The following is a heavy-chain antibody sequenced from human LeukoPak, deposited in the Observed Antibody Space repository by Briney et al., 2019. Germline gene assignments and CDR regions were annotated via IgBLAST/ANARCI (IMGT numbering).Heavy chain of an antibody. Sequence: GGSLRLSCAASGSTFSSYWMSWVRQAPGKGLEWVANIKQDGSEKYYVDSVKGRLTISRDNAKNSLYLQMNSLRAEDTAVYYCARESYYYDSSGYYLPYFDYWGQGTLVTVSS. CDR2: IKQDGSEK. CDR3: ARESYYYDSSGYYLPYFDY. J-gene: IGHJ4*02. V-gene: IGHV3-7*01. D-gene: IGHD3-22*01. CDR1: GSTFSSYW.